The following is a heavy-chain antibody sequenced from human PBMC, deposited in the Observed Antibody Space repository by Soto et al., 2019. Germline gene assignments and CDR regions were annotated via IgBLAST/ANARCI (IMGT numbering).Heavy chain of an antibody. CDR1: GGSFSGYY. CDR2: TNHSGST. Sequence: SETLSLTCAVYGGSFSGYYWSWIRQPPGKGLEWIGETNHSGSTNYNPSLKSRVTISVDTSKNQFSLKLSSVTAADTAVYYCARAPDYVWGSYRQYNWFDPWGQGTLVTVSS. D-gene: IGHD3-16*02. V-gene: IGHV4-34*01. CDR3: ARAPDYVWGSYRQYNWFDP. J-gene: IGHJ5*02.